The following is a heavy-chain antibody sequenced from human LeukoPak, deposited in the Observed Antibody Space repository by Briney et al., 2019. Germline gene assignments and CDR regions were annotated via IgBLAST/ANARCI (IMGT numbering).Heavy chain of an antibody. D-gene: IGHD6-6*01. J-gene: IGHJ3*02. CDR2: ISGSATNT. CDR1: GFPFSSYA. V-gene: IGHV3-23*01. CDR3: AKDRSIAARRAFDI. Sequence: QPGGSLRLSCAASGFPFSSYAMSWVRQAPGKGLEWVSAISGSATNTYYADSVKGLFTISRDNSKKTLHPQMNSLRAEDTAVYYCAKDRSIAARRAFDIWGRGTMVTVSS.